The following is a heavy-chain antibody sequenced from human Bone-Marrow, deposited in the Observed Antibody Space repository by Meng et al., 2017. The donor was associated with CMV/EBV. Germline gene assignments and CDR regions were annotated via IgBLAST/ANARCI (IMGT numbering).Heavy chain of an antibody. Sequence: GSLRLSCIVYGGSFSGYSWNWIRQPPGKGLEWIGEINESDRTDYRSSLKSRVTISVDTSKNQVSLNLTSVTAADTAVYYCARGPRRITIFGVVTQGTKVFDYWGQGTLVTVSS. CDR3: ARGPRRITIFGVVTQGTKVFDY. CDR1: GGSFSGYS. V-gene: IGHV4-34*01. D-gene: IGHD3-3*01. CDR2: INESDRT. J-gene: IGHJ4*02.